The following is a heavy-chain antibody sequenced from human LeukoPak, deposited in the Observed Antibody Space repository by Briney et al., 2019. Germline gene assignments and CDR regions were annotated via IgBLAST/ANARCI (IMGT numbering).Heavy chain of an antibody. CDR1: GFTFSSYA. Sequence: PGGSLRLSCAASGFTFSSYAMSWVRQAPGKGLEWVSAISGSGGSTYYADSVKGRFTISRDNSKNTLYLQMNSLRAEDTAVYYCAKDTQTDYDFWSGPDYGGQGTLVTVSS. V-gene: IGHV3-23*01. CDR2: ISGSGGST. D-gene: IGHD3-3*01. J-gene: IGHJ4*02. CDR3: AKDTQTDYDFWSGPDY.